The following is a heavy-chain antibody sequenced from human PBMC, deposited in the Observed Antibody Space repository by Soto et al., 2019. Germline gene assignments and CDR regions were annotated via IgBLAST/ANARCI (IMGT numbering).Heavy chain of an antibody. CDR1: GGSISSYY. CDR3: ARDLANFRPYTSSWHTRPKYAMDV. CDR2: IYYSGST. V-gene: IGHV4-59*01. D-gene: IGHD6-13*01. J-gene: IGHJ6*02. Sequence: PSETLSLTCTVSGGSISSYYWSWIRQPPGKGLEWIGYIYYSGSTNYNPSLKSRVTISVDTSKNQFSLKLSSVTAADTAVYYCARDLANFRPYTSSWHTRPKYAMDVWGQGTTVTVSS.